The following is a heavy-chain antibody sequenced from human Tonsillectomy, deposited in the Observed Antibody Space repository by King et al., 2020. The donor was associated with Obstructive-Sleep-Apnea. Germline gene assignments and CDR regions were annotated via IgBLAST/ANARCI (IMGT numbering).Heavy chain of an antibody. J-gene: IGHJ4*02. CDR2: MTVFNGDA. CDR1: GYTFTSYS. CDR3: ARDRDGRGYFDY. V-gene: IGHV1-18*04. D-gene: IGHD5-24*01. Sequence: QLVQSGAEVKKPGASVKVSCRASGYTFTSYSLGWVRQAPGQGLEWMGWMTVFNGDAIYAQTLQGRVTLTTDTSTNTAYMELRSLASDDTAVYYCARDRDGRGYFDYSGQGTLVTVSS.